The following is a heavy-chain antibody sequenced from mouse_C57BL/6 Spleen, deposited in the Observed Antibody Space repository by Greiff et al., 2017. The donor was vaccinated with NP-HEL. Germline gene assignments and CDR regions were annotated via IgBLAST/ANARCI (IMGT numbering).Heavy chain of an antibody. CDR2: INPNNGGT. J-gene: IGHJ4*01. V-gene: IGHV1-22*01. CDR3: AWIDYGYAMDY. D-gene: IGHD2-4*01. CDR1: GYTFTDYN. Sequence: EVKLMESGPELVKPGASVKMSCKASGYTFTDYNMHWVKQSHGKSLEWIGYINPNNGGTSYNQKFKGKATLTVNKSSSTAYMELRSLTSEDSAVYYCAWIDYGYAMDYWGQGTSVTVSS.